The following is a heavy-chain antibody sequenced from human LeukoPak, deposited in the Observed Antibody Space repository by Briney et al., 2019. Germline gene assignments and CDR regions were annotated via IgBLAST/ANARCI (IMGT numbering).Heavy chain of an antibody. CDR3: ARRHVGLVIIKPFDN. J-gene: IGHJ4*02. D-gene: IGHD3/OR15-3a*01. CDR2: ISSSSSYI. Sequence: GGSLRLSCAASGFTFSSYSMNWVRQAPGKGLEWVSSISSSSSYIYYADSVKGRFTISRDNAKNSLYLQMNSLRAEDTAVYYCARRHVGLVIIKPFDNWGQGTLVTVSS. CDR1: GFTFSSYS. V-gene: IGHV3-21*01.